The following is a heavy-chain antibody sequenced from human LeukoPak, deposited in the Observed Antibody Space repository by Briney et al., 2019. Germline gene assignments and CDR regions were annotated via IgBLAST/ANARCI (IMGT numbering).Heavy chain of an antibody. CDR3: ARGLGDVGAIN. J-gene: IGHJ4*02. D-gene: IGHD1-26*01. Sequence: SETLSLTCTVSGGSISSGSYYWSWIRQPAGKGLEWIGRIYTSGSTNYNPSLKSRVTISVDTSKNQFSLKLSSVTAADTAVYYCARGLGDVGAINWGQGTLVTVSS. CDR1: GGSISSGSYY. CDR2: IYTSGST. V-gene: IGHV4-61*02.